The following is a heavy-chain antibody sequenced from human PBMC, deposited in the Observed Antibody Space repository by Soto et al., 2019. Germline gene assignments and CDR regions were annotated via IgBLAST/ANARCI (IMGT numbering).Heavy chain of an antibody. CDR1: GFTFSSYA. CDR3: AKDAYCSSTSCYVRDFWSGYGVGLRRGDGYYYYYMDV. V-gene: IGHV3-23*01. D-gene: IGHD2-2*01. CDR2: ISGSGGST. Sequence: EVQLLESGGGLVQPGGSLRLSCAASGFTFSSYAMSWVRQAPGKGLEWVSAISGSGGSTYYADSVKGRFTISRDNSKNTLYLQINSLRADDTAVYYCAKDAYCSSTSCYVRDFWSGYGVGLRRGDGYYYYYMDVWGKGTTVTVSS. J-gene: IGHJ6*03.